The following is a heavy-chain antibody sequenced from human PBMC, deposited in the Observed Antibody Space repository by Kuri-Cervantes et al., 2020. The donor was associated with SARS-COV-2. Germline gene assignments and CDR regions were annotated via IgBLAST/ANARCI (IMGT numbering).Heavy chain of an antibody. D-gene: IGHD2-21*01. Sequence: GGSLRLSCAASGFTFFSYAMHWVRQAPGKGLEWVAIISYDGSNKYYADSVKGRFTISRDNSKNTPYLQMNSLRAEDTALYYCARERVGVHDYWGQGTLVTVSS. J-gene: IGHJ4*02. CDR2: ISYDGSNK. CDR1: GFTFFSYA. CDR3: ARERVGVHDY. V-gene: IGHV3-30-3*01.